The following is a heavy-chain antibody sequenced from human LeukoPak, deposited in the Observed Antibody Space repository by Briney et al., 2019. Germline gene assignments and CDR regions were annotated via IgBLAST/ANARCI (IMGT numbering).Heavy chain of an antibody. CDR1: GYSISSGYY. D-gene: IGHD6-19*01. J-gene: IGHJ3*02. CDR2: IYHSGST. V-gene: IGHV4-38-2*02. Sequence: SETLSLTCTVSGYSISSGYYWGWIRQPPGKGLEWIGSIYHSGSTYYNPSLKSRVTISVDKSKNQFSLKLSSVTAADTAVYYCARGAAVAGTSYDAFDIWGQGTMVTVSS. CDR3: ARGAAVAGTSYDAFDI.